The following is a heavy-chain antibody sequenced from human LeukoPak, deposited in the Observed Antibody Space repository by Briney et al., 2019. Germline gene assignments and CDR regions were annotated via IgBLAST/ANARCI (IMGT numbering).Heavy chain of an antibody. D-gene: IGHD5-18*01. V-gene: IGHV4-30-4*01. CDR2: IYYSGTT. J-gene: IGHJ4*02. CDR3: ARRRESSYGY. Sequence: SQTLSLTCTVSGGSISRGDYYWSWIRQPPGKGLEWIGYIYYSGTTYYNPSLKSRVTISVDTSKNQFSLKLTSVTAAHTSVYYCARRRESSYGYWGQGTLVTVSA. CDR1: GGSISRGDYY.